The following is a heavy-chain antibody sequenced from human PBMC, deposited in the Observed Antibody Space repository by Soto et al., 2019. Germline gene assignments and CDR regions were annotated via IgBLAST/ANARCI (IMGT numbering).Heavy chain of an antibody. V-gene: IGHV4-59*01. Sequence: SETLSLTCTVSGGSISSYYWSWIRQPPGKGLEWIGYIYYSGSTNYNPSLKSRVTISVDTSKNQFSLKLSSVTAADTAVYYCAREGTVGNYYYVMDVWGQGTTVTVSS. CDR3: AREGTVGNYYYVMDV. CDR1: GGSISSYY. CDR2: IYYSGST. D-gene: IGHD4-17*01. J-gene: IGHJ6*02.